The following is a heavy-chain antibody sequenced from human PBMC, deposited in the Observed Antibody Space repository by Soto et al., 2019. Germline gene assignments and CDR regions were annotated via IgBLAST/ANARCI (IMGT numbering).Heavy chain of an antibody. CDR1: RFTFGSYW. V-gene: IGHV3-7*01. J-gene: IGHJ4*02. CDR2: IKGDGSEK. Sequence: EVLLVESGGGLVQPGGSLTLSCAASRFTFGSYWMNWVCQAPGKGLEWVANIKGDGSEKYYVDSVEGRFTISRDNTKNSLDLQMNSLRVEDTAVYYCAAGFPPDFWGQGTLVTVSS. D-gene: IGHD3-10*01. CDR3: AAGFPPDF.